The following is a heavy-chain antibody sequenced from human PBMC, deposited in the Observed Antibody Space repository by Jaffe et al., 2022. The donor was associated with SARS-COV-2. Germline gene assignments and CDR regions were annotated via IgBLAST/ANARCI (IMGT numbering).Heavy chain of an antibody. CDR2: INHSGTT. V-gene: IGHV4-34*01. CDR1: DGSFSNYY. J-gene: IGHJ2*01. CDR3: ARGWSFGFFAVVFIPAQNSWYLDL. D-gene: IGHD3-3*01. Sequence: QVQLQQWGAGLLKPSETLSLTCAVFDGSFSNYYWTWVRQPPGKGLEWIGEINHSGTTNYNPSLKSRVTISVDTSKNQFSLKLTSVTAADTAVYYCARGWSFGFFAVVFIPAQNSWYLDLWGRGTLVTVSS.